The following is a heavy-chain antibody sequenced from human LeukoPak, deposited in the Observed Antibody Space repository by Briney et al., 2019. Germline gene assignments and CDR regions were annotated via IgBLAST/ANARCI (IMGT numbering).Heavy chain of an antibody. CDR1: GFTFSSYA. D-gene: IGHD4-17*01. Sequence: PGGSLRLSCAASGFTFSSYAMSWVRQAPGKGLEWVSAISGSGGSTYYADSVKGRFTISRDNSKNALYLQMNSLRAEDTAVYYCAKSRRMTTVTTFASWGQGTLVTVSS. J-gene: IGHJ5*02. CDR3: AKSRRMTTVTTFAS. V-gene: IGHV3-23*01. CDR2: ISGSGGST.